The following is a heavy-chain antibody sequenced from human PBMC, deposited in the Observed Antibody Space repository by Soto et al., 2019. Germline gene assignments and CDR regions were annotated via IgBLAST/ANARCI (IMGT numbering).Heavy chain of an antibody. CDR3: ARESRYCSGGSCYFLPGIDY. Sequence: QVQLVQSGAEVKKPGSSVTVSCKASGGTFSSYAIRWVRQAPGQGLEWMGGIIPIFGTANYAPKFQGRVTITADESTRTAYMELSSLRSEATAVYYCARESRYCSGGSCYFLPGIDYWGQGTLVTVSS. D-gene: IGHD2-15*01. CDR2: IIPIFGTA. J-gene: IGHJ4*02. V-gene: IGHV1-69*12. CDR1: GGTFSSYA.